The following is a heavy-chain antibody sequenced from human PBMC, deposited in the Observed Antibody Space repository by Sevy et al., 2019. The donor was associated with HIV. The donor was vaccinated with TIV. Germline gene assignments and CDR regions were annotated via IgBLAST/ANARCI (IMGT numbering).Heavy chain of an antibody. V-gene: IGHV3-30*04. J-gene: IGHJ3*02. CDR2: ISYDGSNT. Sequence: GGSLRLSCVGSGFTFSSYALHWVRQAPDKGLEWVAVISYDGSNTYYADSVKGRFTISRDNSKNTLYLQMNSLRADDKAGFYFGRFPPQCAFDIWGQGTKVTVSS. CDR1: GFTFSSYA. CDR3: GRFPPQCAFDI.